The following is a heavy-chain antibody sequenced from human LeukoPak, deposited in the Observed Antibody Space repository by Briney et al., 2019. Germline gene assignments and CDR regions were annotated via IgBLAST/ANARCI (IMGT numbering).Heavy chain of an antibody. CDR2: INNSGST. V-gene: IGHV4-34*01. CDR1: GFTFSDYY. J-gene: IGHJ4*02. D-gene: IGHD3-3*02. CDR3: ARGRAFFD. Sequence: GSLRLSCAASGFTFSDYYMSWIRQPPGKGLEWIGEINNSGSTNYNPSLKSRVTISRDTSKNQFSLKLSSVTAADTAVYYCARGRAFFDWGQGTLVTVSS.